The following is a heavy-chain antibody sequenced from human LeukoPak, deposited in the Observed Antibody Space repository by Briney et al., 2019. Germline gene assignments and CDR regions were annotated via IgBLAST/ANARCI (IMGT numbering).Heavy chain of an antibody. J-gene: IGHJ4*02. CDR3: ARQEGGSYFLDY. CDR2: INHSGST. D-gene: IGHD1-26*01. V-gene: IGHV4-34*01. CDR1: GGSFSGYY. Sequence: PSETLSLTCAVYGGSFSGYYWSWIRQPPGKGLEWIGEINHSGSTNYNPSLKSRVTISVDTSKNQFSLKLSSVTAADTAVYYCARQEGGSYFLDYWGQGTLVTVSS.